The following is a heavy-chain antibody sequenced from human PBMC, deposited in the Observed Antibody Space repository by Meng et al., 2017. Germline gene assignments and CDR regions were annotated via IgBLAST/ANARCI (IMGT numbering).Heavy chain of an antibody. D-gene: IGHD7-27*01. CDR1: GYTFTSYA. J-gene: IGHJ6*02. CDR3: ARPVNWGVSYYYYGMDV. CDR2: MNTNTGNP. V-gene: IGHV7-4-1*02. Sequence: QGHGLQQVAEVKVLGASVKVSCKASGYTFTSYAINWGRQAPGQGYEWMGWMNTNTGNPTYAQGFTGRFVFSLDTSVSTAYLQISSLKAEDTAVYYCARPVNWGVSYYYYGMDVWGQGTTVTVSS.